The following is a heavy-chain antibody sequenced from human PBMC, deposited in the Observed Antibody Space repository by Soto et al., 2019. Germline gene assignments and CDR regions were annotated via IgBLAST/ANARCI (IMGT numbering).Heavy chain of an antibody. CDR1: GFTFSSYG. CDR2: IWYDGSNK. CDR3: ARDMYYYYSSELHAFYI. V-gene: IGHV3-33*01. Sequence: QVQLVESGGGVVQPGRSLRLSCAASGFTFSSYGMHWVRQAPGKGREWVAVIWYDGSNKYYADSVKGRFTISRDNSKNTLYLQMNRLRAEDTDVYYCARDMYYYYSSELHAFYIWGQGTMVIVSS. D-gene: IGHD3-22*01. J-gene: IGHJ3*02.